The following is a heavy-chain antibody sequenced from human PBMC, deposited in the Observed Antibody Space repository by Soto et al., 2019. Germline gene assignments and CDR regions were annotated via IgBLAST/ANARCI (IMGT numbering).Heavy chain of an antibody. V-gene: IGHV3-15*07. CDR2: IKSKVDGEAA. CDR3: TTINYYGSGSFSFYFDY. Sequence: GGSLRLSCTASGFTFSHVWMNWVRQAPGKGLEWVGRIKSKVDGEAADYAAPVKGRFTISRDDSKTTLYLQMNSLKTEDTAVYYCTTINYYGSGSFSFYFDYWRQGALVTVSS. J-gene: IGHJ4*02. CDR1: GFTFSHVW. D-gene: IGHD3-10*01.